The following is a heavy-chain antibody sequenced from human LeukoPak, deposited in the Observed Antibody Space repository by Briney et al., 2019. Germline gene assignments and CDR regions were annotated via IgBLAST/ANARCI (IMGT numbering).Heavy chain of an antibody. CDR3: ARDVIAAAGTADY. V-gene: IGHV4-59*12. D-gene: IGHD6-13*01. CDR2: IYYSGST. J-gene: IGHJ4*02. CDR1: GGSIRSYY. Sequence: SETLSLTCTVSGGSIRSYYWSWIRQPPGKGLEWIAYIYYSGSTNYNPSLKSRVTMSVDTSKNQFSLKLSSVTAADTAVYYCARDVIAAAGTADYWGQGTLVTVSS.